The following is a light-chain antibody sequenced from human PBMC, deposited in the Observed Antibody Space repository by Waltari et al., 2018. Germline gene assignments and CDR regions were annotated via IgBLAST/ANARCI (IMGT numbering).Light chain of an antibody. CDR3: QQRSNWPGT. V-gene: IGKV3-11*01. Sequence: ENVFTQSPAPLSLSPGERATLSCRASHSVGSHLAWYQQKPGQAPRLLIDDASNRATGIPARFSGSGSETDFTLTISGVEPEDFAVYYCQQRSNWPGTFGPGTKVDIK. J-gene: IGKJ3*01. CDR1: HSVGSH. CDR2: DAS.